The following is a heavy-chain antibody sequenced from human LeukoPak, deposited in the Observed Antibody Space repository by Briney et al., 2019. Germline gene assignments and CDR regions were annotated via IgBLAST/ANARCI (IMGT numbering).Heavy chain of an antibody. CDR2: ISDSGDTT. Sequence: PGGSLRLSCAASGFAFRSQAMGWVRQAPGKGLEWVSVISDSGDTTYYADSVKGRFTISRDNAKNSLYLQMNSLRAEDTAVYYCARILGEESWGQGTLVTVSS. J-gene: IGHJ5*02. D-gene: IGHD2-15*01. CDR1: GFAFRSQA. CDR3: ARILGEES. V-gene: IGHV3-23*01.